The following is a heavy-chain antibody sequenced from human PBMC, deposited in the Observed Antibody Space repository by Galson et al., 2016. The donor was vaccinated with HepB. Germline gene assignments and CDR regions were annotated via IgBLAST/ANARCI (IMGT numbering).Heavy chain of an antibody. V-gene: IGHV3-66*01. CDR1: GFTVGNNY. CDR3: ARNPGASTWG. D-gene: IGHD6-13*01. J-gene: IGHJ4*02. CDR2: IYSGGNT. Sequence: SLRLSCAASGFTVGNNYMSWVRQAPGKGLEWVSLIYSGGNTLYADSVKGRFSISRDNSKNTLYLQMNSLSAEDTAVYCCARNPGASTWGWGQGTLVTV.